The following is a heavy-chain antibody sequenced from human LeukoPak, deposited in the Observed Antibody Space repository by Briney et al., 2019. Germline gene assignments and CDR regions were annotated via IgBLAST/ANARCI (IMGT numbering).Heavy chain of an antibody. CDR2: IWYDGSNK. CDR1: GFTFSSYG. D-gene: IGHD3/OR15-3a*01. V-gene: IGHV3-33*01. J-gene: IGHJ4*02. Sequence: GGSLRLSCAASGFTFSSYGMHWVRQAPGKGLEWVAVIWYDGSNKYYADSVKGRFTISRDNSKNTLYLQMNSLRAEDTAVYYCARDQYDTWSRRGNFDSWGQGTLVIVSS. CDR3: ARDQYDTWSRRGNFDS.